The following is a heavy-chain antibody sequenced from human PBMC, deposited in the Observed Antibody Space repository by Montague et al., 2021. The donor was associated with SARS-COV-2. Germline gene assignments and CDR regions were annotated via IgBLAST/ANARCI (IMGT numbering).Heavy chain of an antibody. J-gene: IGHJ4*01. D-gene: IGHD5-24*01. CDR2: IYYSGST. Sequence: SETLSLTYTVSGGSISSYYWSWIRQPPGKGLEWIGYIYYSGSTNYNPSLKSRVTISVDTSKNQFSLKLSSVTAADTAVYYCARATRGWLQLRVFYYLDYWGKGTTVTVSS. CDR3: ARATRGWLQLRVFYYLDY. CDR1: GGSISSYY. V-gene: IGHV4-59*01.